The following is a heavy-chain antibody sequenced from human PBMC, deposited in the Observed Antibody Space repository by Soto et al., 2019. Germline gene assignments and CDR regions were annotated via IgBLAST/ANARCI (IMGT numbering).Heavy chain of an antibody. CDR2: INHDGST. J-gene: IGHJ5*02. V-gene: IGHV4-34*01. D-gene: IGHD3-10*01. Sequence: SETLSLTCAVNGGSFSGYYWSWIRQPPGKGLEWIGEINHDGSTNYNPSLKSRVTISVDTSKSHFSLKVSSVTAADTAVYYCARVGAYYYGSGFDPWGQGTLVTVSS. CDR1: GGSFSGYY. CDR3: ARVGAYYYGSGFDP.